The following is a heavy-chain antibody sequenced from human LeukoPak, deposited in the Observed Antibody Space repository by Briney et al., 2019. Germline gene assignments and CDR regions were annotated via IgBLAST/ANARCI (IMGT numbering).Heavy chain of an antibody. D-gene: IGHD3-9*01. Sequence: GGSLTLSCAASGLPFSNAWMSWVRQAPGKGLEWVGRIKGKIDGGTKDHAAPVKGRFTISRDDSKNTLYLQMNSLKTEDTAVYYCTTVGLYDILTGHYHDSFDRWGQGTMVTVSS. CDR2: IKGKIDGGTK. V-gene: IGHV3-15*01. CDR1: GLPFSNAW. CDR3: TTVGLYDILTGHYHDSFDR. J-gene: IGHJ3*01.